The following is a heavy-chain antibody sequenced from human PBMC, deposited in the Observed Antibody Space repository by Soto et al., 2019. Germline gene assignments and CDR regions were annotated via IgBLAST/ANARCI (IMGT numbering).Heavy chain of an antibody. CDR3: ARHQGYVYGSNSLDD. V-gene: IGHV3-9*01. Sequence: EVQLVESGGGWVQPGRSLRLSCAASGFTFDVYAMHWVRQAPGKGLEWVSGINYNSGSVGYADSVKGRFTISRDNAKNSLHLQMNSLKIEDTAVYYCARHQGYVYGSNSLDDWGQGTLVTVSS. D-gene: IGHD3-10*01. CDR1: GFTFDVYA. J-gene: IGHJ4*02. CDR2: INYNSGSV.